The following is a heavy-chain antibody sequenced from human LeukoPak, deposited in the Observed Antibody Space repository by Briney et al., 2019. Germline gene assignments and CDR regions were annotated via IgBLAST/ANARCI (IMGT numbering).Heavy chain of an antibody. Sequence: GRSLRLSCAASGFTFSSYAMHCVRQAPGKGLEWVAVISYDGSNKYYADSVKGRFTISRDNSKNTLYLQMNSLRAEDTAVYYCARASGSYWAGIGYWGQGTLVTVSS. D-gene: IGHD1-26*01. CDR1: GFTFSSYA. V-gene: IGHV3-30*01. CDR3: ARASGSYWAGIGY. J-gene: IGHJ4*02. CDR2: ISYDGSNK.